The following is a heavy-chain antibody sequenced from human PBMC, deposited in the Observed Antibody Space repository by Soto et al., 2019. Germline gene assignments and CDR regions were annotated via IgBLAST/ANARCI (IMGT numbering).Heavy chain of an antibody. CDR3: ARDTENYDILTSTRFDP. CDR1: GGSINRGDYY. J-gene: IGHJ5*02. V-gene: IGHV4-30-4*01. CDR2: IYYSGTN. D-gene: IGHD3-9*01. Sequence: QVQLQESGPGLVKPSQTLTLTCTVSGGSINRGDYYWSWIRQHPGKGLEWLGNIYYSGTNYYNPSLKSRFIISVDTSKNHFTLKLSSVTAADTGVYYCARDTENYDILTSTRFDPWRQGTLVTVSS.